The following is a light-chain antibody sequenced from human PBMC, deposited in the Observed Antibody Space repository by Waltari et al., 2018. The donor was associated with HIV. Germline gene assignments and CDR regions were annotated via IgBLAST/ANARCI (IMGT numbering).Light chain of an antibody. Sequence: QSVLSQPPSASGTPGQRVTISCSGSSSNIGRFYVYWYRQVPGQTPQLLISRNNQRPSGVPDRFSGSKSGTSASLAISGLRSEDEAYYYCAAWNDNLSGVVFGGGTEPTVL. V-gene: IGLV1-47*01. J-gene: IGLJ2*01. CDR1: SSNIGRFY. CDR3: AAWNDNLSGVV. CDR2: RNN.